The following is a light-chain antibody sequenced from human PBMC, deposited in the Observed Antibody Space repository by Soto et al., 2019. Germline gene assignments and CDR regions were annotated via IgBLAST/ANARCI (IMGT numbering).Light chain of an antibody. J-gene: IGKJ4*01. V-gene: IGKV4-1*01. Sequence: DIVMTQSPDSLAVSLGERATINCKSSQSLLYSSSNKNYLAWYQQKPGQSPKLLIYWASTRETGVPDPFSGRGSGTDFTLTIRSLQAEDLTVYYCLQYYSAPLTFGGGPKVEIK. CDR2: WAS. CDR3: LQYYSAPLT. CDR1: QSLLYSSSNKNY.